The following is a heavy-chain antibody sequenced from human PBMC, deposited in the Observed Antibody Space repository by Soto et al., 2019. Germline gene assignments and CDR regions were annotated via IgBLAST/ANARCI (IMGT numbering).Heavy chain of an antibody. Sequence: GGSLRLSXAAFGFTVSSNYMTWVRQAPGKGLEWVSVIYSGGSTYYADSVKGRFTISRDNSRNTLYLQMNSLRAEDTAVYYCARGFPSMTYYGEYYFDKWGQGTLVTVS. V-gene: IGHV3-53*01. CDR1: GFTVSSNY. J-gene: IGHJ4*02. CDR3: ARGFPSMTYYGEYYFDK. D-gene: IGHD3-10*01. CDR2: IYSGGST.